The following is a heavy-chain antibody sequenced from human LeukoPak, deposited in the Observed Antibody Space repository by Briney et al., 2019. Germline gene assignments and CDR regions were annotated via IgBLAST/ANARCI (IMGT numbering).Heavy chain of an antibody. CDR1: GNYW. CDR3: TTGIVGAD. Sequence: GGSLRLSCAASGNYWMHWVRQAPGKGLVWVSHINSDGSWTSYADSVKGRFTISKDNAKNTVYLQMNSLKTEDTAVYYCTTGIVGADWGQGTLVTVSS. J-gene: IGHJ4*02. V-gene: IGHV3-74*01. CDR2: INSDGSWT. D-gene: IGHD1-26*01.